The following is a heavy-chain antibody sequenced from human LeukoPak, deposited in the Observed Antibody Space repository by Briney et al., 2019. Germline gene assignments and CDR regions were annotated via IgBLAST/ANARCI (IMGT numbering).Heavy chain of an antibody. CDR3: ARDLTTVTRAYYYYYGMDV. CDR1: GFTFSSYA. D-gene: IGHD4-17*01. J-gene: IGHJ6*02. CDR2: ISGSGGST. Sequence: GSLRLSYAASGFTFSSYAMSWVRQAPGKGLEWVSAISGSGGSTYYADSVKGRFTISRDNSKNTLYLQMNSLRAEDTAVYYCARDLTTVTRAYYYYYGMDVWGQGTTVTVSS. V-gene: IGHV3-23*01.